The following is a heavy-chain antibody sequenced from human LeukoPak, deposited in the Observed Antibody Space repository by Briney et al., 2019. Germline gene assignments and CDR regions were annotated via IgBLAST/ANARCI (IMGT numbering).Heavy chain of an antibody. D-gene: IGHD6-13*01. Sequence: SETLFLTCTVSGGSISSYYWSWIRQPPGKGLEWIGSIYYSGSTYYNPSLKSRVTISVDTSKNQFSLKLSSVTAADTAVYYCARGYSSSWLADAFDIWGQGTMVTVSS. CDR1: GGSISSYY. CDR3: ARGYSSSWLADAFDI. V-gene: IGHV4-59*05. J-gene: IGHJ3*02. CDR2: IYYSGST.